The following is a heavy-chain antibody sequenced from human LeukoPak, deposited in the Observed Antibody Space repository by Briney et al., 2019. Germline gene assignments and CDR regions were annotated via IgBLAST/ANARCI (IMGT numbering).Heavy chain of an antibody. J-gene: IGHJ4*02. Sequence: GGSLRLSCAASGFTFSSYSMNWVRQAPGKGLEWVSYISSSSSTIYYADSVKGRFTISRDNAKNSLYLQMNSLRDGDTAVYYCARDGSTYYYDSSGYYWGQGTLVTVSS. CDR1: GFTFSSYS. CDR2: ISSSSSTI. CDR3: ARDGSTYYYDSSGYY. V-gene: IGHV3-48*02. D-gene: IGHD3-22*01.